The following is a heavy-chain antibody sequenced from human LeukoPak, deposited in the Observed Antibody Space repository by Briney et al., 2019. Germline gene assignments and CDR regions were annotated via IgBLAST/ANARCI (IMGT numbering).Heavy chain of an antibody. CDR2: FDPEDGET. J-gene: IGHJ4*02. CDR3: ARPYYYDSSGYYAWGFDY. CDR1: GYTLTELS. V-gene: IGHV1-24*01. D-gene: IGHD3-22*01. Sequence: GASVKVSCKVSGYTLTELSMHWVRQAPGKGLEWMGGFDPEDGETIYAQKFQGRVTMTEDTSTDTAYMELSSLRSEDTAVYYCARPYYYDSSGYYAWGFDYWGQGTLVTVSS.